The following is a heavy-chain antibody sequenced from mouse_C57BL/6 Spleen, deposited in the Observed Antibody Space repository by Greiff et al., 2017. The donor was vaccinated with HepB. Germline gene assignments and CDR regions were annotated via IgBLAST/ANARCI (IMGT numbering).Heavy chain of an antibody. CDR2: INYDGSST. J-gene: IGHJ4*01. V-gene: IGHV5-16*01. CDR3: ARAGSYSNYVYYDAMDY. CDR1: GFTFSDYY. Sequence: EVKLVESEGGLVQPGSSMKLSCTASGFTFSDYYMAWVRQVPEKGLEWVANINYDGSSTYYLDSLKSRFIISRDNAKSLLYLQMSSLKSEDTATYYWARAGSYSNYVYYDAMDYWGQGTSVTVSS. D-gene: IGHD2-5*01.